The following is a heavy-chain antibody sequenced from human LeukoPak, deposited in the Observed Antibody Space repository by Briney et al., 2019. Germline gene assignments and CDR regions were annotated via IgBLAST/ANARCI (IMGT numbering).Heavy chain of an antibody. D-gene: IGHD2-15*01. V-gene: IGHV4-31*03. Sequence: PSQTLSLTCTVSGGSISSGGYYWGWIRQHPGKGLEWIGYIYYSGSTYYNPSLKSRVTISVDTSKNQFSLKLSSVTAADTAVYYCARDRCSGGSCYYFDYWGQGTLVTVSS. CDR1: GGSISSGGYY. CDR2: IYYSGST. CDR3: ARDRCSGGSCYYFDY. J-gene: IGHJ4*02.